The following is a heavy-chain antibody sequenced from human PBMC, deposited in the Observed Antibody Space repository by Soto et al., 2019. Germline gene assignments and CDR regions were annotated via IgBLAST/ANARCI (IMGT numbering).Heavy chain of an antibody. Sequence: VQLLESGGGLVQPGGSLRLSCAASGFTFSSYAMSWVRQAPGKGLEWVSVISGSGGSPIYADSVKGRFTISRDNSKNTLYLQMNSLRAEDTAVYYCAKDRGTEWELLLWGQGTLVTVSS. V-gene: IGHV3-23*01. J-gene: IGHJ4*02. CDR1: GFTFSSYA. CDR3: AKDRGTEWELLL. CDR2: ISGSGGSP. D-gene: IGHD1-26*01.